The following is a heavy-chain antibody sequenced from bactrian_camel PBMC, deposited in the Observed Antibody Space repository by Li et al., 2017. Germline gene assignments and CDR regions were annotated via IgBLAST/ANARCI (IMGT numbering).Heavy chain of an antibody. J-gene: IGHJ4*01. CDR1: GFSFSAYH. D-gene: IGHD1*01. CDR2: IAADGSNT. Sequence: DVQLVESGGGLVQPGGSLRLACIGSGFSFSAYHMTWVRQAPGNGLEWISSIAADGSNTLYADSVKGRFTISRDNTKNTVYLQMNSLTSEDTAIYYCNKKVAYDKRVEAPRSQGTQVTVS. V-gene: IGHV3S40*01.